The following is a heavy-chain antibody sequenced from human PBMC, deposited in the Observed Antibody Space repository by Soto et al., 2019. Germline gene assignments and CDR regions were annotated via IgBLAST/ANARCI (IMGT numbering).Heavy chain of an antibody. J-gene: IGHJ4*02. CDR3: VRGYSGYRNLDY. Sequence: GASVKVSCKASGYTFTSYDMHWGRQAPGQGLEWMGIINPSGGSTSYAQKFQGRVTMTRDTSTSTVYMELSSLRSEDTAVYYCVRGYSGYRNLDYWGQGILVPVYS. D-gene: IGHD5-12*01. CDR1: GYTFTSYD. V-gene: IGHV1-46*01. CDR2: INPSGGST.